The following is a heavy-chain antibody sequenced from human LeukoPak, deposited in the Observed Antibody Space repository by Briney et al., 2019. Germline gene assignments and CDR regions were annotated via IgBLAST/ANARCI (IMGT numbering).Heavy chain of an antibody. CDR2: IKKDGSEK. Sequence: GGSLRLSCAASGFTFSSYWMSWVRQAPGKGMEWVANIKKDGSEKYYVDSVKGRFTISRDNAKNSLYIKMKRLRAEDTAVYYCARVGLAYCGRDCYSSWFDPWGQGTLVTVSS. D-gene: IGHD2-21*02. V-gene: IGHV3-7*01. CDR3: ARVGLAYCGRDCYSSWFDP. CDR1: GFTFSSYW. J-gene: IGHJ5*02.